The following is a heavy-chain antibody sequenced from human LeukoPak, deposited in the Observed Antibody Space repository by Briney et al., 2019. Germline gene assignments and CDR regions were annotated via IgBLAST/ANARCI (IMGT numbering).Heavy chain of an antibody. CDR3: ARDTHYSSSSGYYYYYMNV. Sequence: PSETLSLTCTVSGYSSSSGYYWGWIRQPPGKGLEWTGSIDHSGSTYYNPSLKSRITISVDTSKNQFSLKLSSVTAADTAVYYCARDTHYSSSSGYYYYYMNVWGKGTTVTVSS. D-gene: IGHD6-6*01. J-gene: IGHJ6*03. CDR2: IDHSGST. CDR1: GYSSSSGYY. V-gene: IGHV4-38-2*02.